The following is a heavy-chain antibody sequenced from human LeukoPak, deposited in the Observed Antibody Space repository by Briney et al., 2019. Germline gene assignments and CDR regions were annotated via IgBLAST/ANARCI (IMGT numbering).Heavy chain of an antibody. CDR1: GYTFTSYA. V-gene: IGHV7-4-1*02. D-gene: IGHD1-7*01. CDR2: INTNTGNP. CDR3: ARVCWDYSRVCNDY. J-gene: IGHJ4*02. Sequence: ASVKVSCKASGYTFTSYAMHWVRQAPGQGLEWMGWINTNTGNPTYAQGFTGRFVFSLDTSVSTAYLQISSLKAEDTAVYYCARVCWDYSRVCNDYWGQGTLVTVSS.